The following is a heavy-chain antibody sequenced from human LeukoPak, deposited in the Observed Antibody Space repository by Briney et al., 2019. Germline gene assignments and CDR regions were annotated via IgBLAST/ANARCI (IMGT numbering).Heavy chain of an antibody. CDR3: AREFAGSFDY. J-gene: IGHJ4*02. V-gene: IGHV4-59*01. CDR1: GGSISSYY. Sequence: SETLSLTCTVSGGSISSYYWSRIRQPPGKGLEWIGYIYYSGSTNYNPSLKSRVTISVDTSKNQFSLKLSSVTAADTAVYYCAREFAGSFDYWGQGTLVTVSS. CDR2: IYYSGST. D-gene: IGHD3-10*01.